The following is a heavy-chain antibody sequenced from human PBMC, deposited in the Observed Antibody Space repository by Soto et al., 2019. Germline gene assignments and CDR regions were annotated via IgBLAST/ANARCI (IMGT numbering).Heavy chain of an antibody. CDR2: IIPIFGTA. CDR1: RGTFSSYA. J-gene: IGHJ6*02. Sequence: QVQLVQSGAEVKKPGSSVKVSCKAPRGTFSSYAISWVRQAPGQGLEWTGGIIPIFGTAKYAQKFQGRVTITADESTSTGYMELSSLRSEDTAVYYCARSQGGSSSLDIYYYYYYGMDVWGQGTTVTVSS. CDR3: ARSQGGSSSLDIYYYYYYGMDV. V-gene: IGHV1-69*01. D-gene: IGHD2-15*01.